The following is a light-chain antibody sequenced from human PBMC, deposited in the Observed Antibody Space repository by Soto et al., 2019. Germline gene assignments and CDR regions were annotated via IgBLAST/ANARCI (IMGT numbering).Light chain of an antibody. CDR1: QTISSK. Sequence: EIVMTQSPATLSVSLGERATLTCRASQTISSKLAWYQQKPGQAPRLLIYGASTRATGIPARFSGSGSGTEFTLTISRLEPDDFAVYYCQQYGSYPLAFGEGTKVDIK. J-gene: IGKJ4*02. CDR3: QQYGSYPLA. V-gene: IGKV3-15*01. CDR2: GAS.